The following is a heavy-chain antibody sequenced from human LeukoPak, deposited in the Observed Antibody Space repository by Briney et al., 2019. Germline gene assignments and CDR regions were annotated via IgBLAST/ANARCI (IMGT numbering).Heavy chain of an antibody. CDR1: GDSVSRNSVA. D-gene: IGHD3-10*01. V-gene: IGHV6-1*01. J-gene: IGHJ5*02. CDR2: TYYRSKWYK. CDR3: ARVEYFGSGSYRFDP. Sequence: QSLSLTCAISGDSVSRNSVAWNWIRQSPSRGLEWLGRTYYRSKWYKEYAASVRSRITISPDTYKNQFSLQLNSVTPEDTAVYYCARVEYFGSGSYRFDPWGQGTLVTVSS.